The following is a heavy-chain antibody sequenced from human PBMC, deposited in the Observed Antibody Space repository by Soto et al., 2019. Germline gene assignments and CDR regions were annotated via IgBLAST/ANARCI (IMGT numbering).Heavy chain of an antibody. D-gene: IGHD5-18*01. CDR1: GYTFTSYY. Sequence: GASVKVSCKASGYTFTSYYMHWVRQAPGKGLEWVSFIYSSGSTYYADSVKGRFTISRDNFKNTLYLQMNSLRAEDTAVYYCARGYSYTQPVFDYWGLGTLVTVSS. CDR2: IYSSGST. J-gene: IGHJ4*02. CDR3: ARGYSYTQPVFDY. V-gene: IGHV3-53*01.